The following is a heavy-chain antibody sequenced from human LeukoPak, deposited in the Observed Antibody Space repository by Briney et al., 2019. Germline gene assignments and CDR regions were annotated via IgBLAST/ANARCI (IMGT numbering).Heavy chain of an antibody. CDR2: IYTSGST. CDR3: ARDGVAGYGDWNYYYYYYMDV. CDR1: GGSISSYY. V-gene: IGHV4-4*07. J-gene: IGHJ6*03. Sequence: SETLSLTCTVSGGSISSYYWSWIRQPAGKGLEWIGRIYTSGSTNYNPSLKSRVTMSVDTSKNQFSLKLSSVTAADTAVYYCARDGVAGYGDWNYYYYYYMDVWGEGTTVTISS. D-gene: IGHD2-21*01.